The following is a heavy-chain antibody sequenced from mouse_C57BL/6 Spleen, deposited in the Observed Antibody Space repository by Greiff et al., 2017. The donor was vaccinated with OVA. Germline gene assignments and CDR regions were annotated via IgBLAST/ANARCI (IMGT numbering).Heavy chain of an antibody. CDR2: IYPRSGNT. V-gene: IGHV1-81*01. J-gene: IGHJ2*01. Sequence: VKLQQSGAELARPGASVKLSCKASGYTFTSYGISWVKQRTGQGLEWIGEIYPRSGNTYYNEKFKGKATLTADKSSSTAYMELRSLTSEDSAVYFCARSFWDEGYFDYWGQGTTLTVSS. CDR3: ARSFWDEGYFDY. D-gene: IGHD4-1*01. CDR1: GYTFTSYG.